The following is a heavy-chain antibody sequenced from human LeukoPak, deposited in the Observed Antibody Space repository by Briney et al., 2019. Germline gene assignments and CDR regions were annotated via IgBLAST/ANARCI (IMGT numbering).Heavy chain of an antibody. V-gene: IGHV3-30-3*01. Sequence: GGSRRLSCAASGFTFSSYAMHWVRQAPGKGLEWVAVISYDGSNKYYADSVKGRFTISRDNSRNTLYLQMNSLRAEDTAVYYCARDHSDWAVAGQFDPWGQGTLVTVSS. J-gene: IGHJ5*02. CDR2: ISYDGSNK. CDR3: ARDHSDWAVAGQFDP. D-gene: IGHD6-19*01. CDR1: GFTFSSYA.